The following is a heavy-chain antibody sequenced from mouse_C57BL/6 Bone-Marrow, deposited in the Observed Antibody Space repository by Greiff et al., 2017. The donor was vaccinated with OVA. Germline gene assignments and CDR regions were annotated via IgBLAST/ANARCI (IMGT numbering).Heavy chain of an antibody. V-gene: IGHV14-2*01. D-gene: IGHD1-1*01. CDR1: GFNIKDYY. CDR3: ASLLYYYGSSYYAMDY. CDR2: IDPEDGET. J-gene: IGHJ4*01. Sequence: EVKVEESGAELVKPGASVKLSCTASGFNIKDYYMHWVKQRTEQGLEWIGRIDPEDGETKYAPKFQGKATITADTSSNTAYLQLSSLTSEDTAVYYCASLLYYYGSSYYAMDYWGQGTSVTVSS.